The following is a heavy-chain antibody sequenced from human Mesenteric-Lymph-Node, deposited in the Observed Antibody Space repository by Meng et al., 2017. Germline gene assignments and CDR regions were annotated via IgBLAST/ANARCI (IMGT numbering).Heavy chain of an antibody. J-gene: IGHJ4*02. Sequence: ETLSLTCTVSGYSMSSGFYWGWIRQAPGKGLEWVSAIYAGDSTYYADSVKGRFSISRDNSRNTLYLQMNSLRAEDTAVYYCARKYSGNDYWGQGTLVTVSS. CDR3: ARKYSGNDY. D-gene: IGHD1-26*01. V-gene: IGHV3-66*02. CDR1: GYSMSSGFY. CDR2: IYAGDST.